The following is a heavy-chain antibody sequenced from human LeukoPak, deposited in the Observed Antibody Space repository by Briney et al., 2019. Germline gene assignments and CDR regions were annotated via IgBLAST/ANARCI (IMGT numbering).Heavy chain of an antibody. D-gene: IGHD4-23*01. CDR1: GFTFSNYG. J-gene: IGHJ4*02. Sequence: GGSLRFSCAASGFTFSNYGMHWLRQAPGKGLEWVAFIKYDGSNKYYADSVKGRFTISRDNSKNTVYLQMNSLRAEDTAVYYCAKVLAVTSYGAKSVFDHWGQGTLVTVSS. CDR2: IKYDGSNK. CDR3: AKVLAVTSYGAKSVFDH. V-gene: IGHV3-30*02.